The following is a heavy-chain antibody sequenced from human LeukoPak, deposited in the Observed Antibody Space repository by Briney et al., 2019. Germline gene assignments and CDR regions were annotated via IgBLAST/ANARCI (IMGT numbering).Heavy chain of an antibody. J-gene: IGHJ4*02. V-gene: IGHV4-31*03. D-gene: IGHD3-22*01. CDR1: GVSVNSGGYY. CDR2: IYFSGST. Sequence: SETLSLTCTVSGVSVNSGGYYWRWIRQYPGRGLEWIGYIYFSGSTFYNPSFESRVFISLDTSKNQFSLRLSSVTAADTAIYYCARQPPGSGYQYRYYFDYWGQGTLVTVSS. CDR3: ARQPPGSGYQYRYYFDY.